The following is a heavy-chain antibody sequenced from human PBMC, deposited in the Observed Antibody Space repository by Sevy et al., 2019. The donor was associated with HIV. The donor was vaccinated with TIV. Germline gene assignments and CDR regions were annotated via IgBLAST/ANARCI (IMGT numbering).Heavy chain of an antibody. D-gene: IGHD3-10*01. J-gene: IGHJ4*02. CDR1: GFTFSSYS. Sequence: GGSLRLSCAASGFTFSSYSMNWVRQAPGKGLEWVSSISSSSSYIYYADSVMGRFTSSRDNAKNSLYLQMNSLRAEDTAVYYCARDGGYYGSGISAGFDYWGQGTLVTVSS. CDR3: ARDGGYYGSGISAGFDY. CDR2: ISSSSSYI. V-gene: IGHV3-21*01.